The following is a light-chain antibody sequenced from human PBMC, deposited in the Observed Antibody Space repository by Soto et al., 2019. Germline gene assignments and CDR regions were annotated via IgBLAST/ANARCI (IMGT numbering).Light chain of an antibody. V-gene: IGLV1-47*01. Sequence: SALTQPPSASRTPGQRVTISCSGSSSNIGSNYVYWYQQLPGTAPKLLIYRNNQRPSGVPDRFSGSKSGTSASLAISGLRSEDEADYYCAAWDDSLSGSYVFGTGTKVTVL. CDR2: RNN. CDR1: SSNIGSNY. CDR3: AAWDDSLSGSYV. J-gene: IGLJ1*01.